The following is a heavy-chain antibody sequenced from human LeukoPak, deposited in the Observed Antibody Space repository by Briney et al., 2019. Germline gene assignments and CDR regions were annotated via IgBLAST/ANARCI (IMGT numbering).Heavy chain of an antibody. D-gene: IGHD6-19*01. CDR3: ARNSGWPDY. CDR1: GYTFTSYA. Sequence: SVQVSRKASGYTFTSYAMSWVRQAPGPGLEWTGWLNINTGNQTYAQGFTVRFFFSLDTSVSTAYLQISSLKAGDTAVYFFARNSGWPDYWGQGTLVTVSS. J-gene: IGHJ4*02. V-gene: IGHV7-4-1*02. CDR2: LNINTGNQ.